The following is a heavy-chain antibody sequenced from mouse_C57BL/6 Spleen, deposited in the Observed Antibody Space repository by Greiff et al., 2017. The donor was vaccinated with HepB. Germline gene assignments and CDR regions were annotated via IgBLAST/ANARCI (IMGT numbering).Heavy chain of an antibody. V-gene: IGHV5-6*01. J-gene: IGHJ1*03. CDR3: ARHDGSTLNWYFDV. CDR1: GFTFSSYG. Sequence: EVKLMESGGDLVKPGGSLKLSCAASGFTFSSYGMSWVRQTPDKRLEWVATISSGGSYTYYPDSVKGRFTISRDNAKNTLYLQMSSLKSEDTAMYYCARHDGSTLNWYFDVWGTGTTVTVSS. CDR2: ISSGGSYT. D-gene: IGHD1-1*01.